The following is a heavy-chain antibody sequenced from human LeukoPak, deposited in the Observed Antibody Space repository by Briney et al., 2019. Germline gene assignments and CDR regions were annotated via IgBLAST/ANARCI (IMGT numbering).Heavy chain of an antibody. CDR3: ARAVYYDFWSGPPFDAFDI. J-gene: IGHJ3*02. CDR2: IYYSGST. CDR1: GGSLSSYY. V-gene: IGHV4-59*08. Sequence: PSETLSLTCTVSGGSLSSYYWSWIRQPPGKGLEWIGYIYYSGSTNYNPSLKSRVTISVDTSKNQFSLKLSSVTAADTAVYYCARAVYYDFWSGPPFDAFDIWGQGTMVTVSS. D-gene: IGHD3-3*01.